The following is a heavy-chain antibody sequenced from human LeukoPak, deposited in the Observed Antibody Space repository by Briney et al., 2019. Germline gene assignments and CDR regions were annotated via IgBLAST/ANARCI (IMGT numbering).Heavy chain of an antibody. Sequence: SETLSLTCTVSGYSISSGYYWGWIRQPPGKGLEWIGSMYYSGSTYYNPSLKSRVTISVDTSKNHFSLKLSSVTAADTAVYYCARDFRGGYDFWSGYYTPYYFDYWGQGTLVTVSP. CDR3: ARDFRGGYDFWSGYYTPYYFDY. CDR1: GYSISSGYY. CDR2: MYYSGST. J-gene: IGHJ4*02. V-gene: IGHV4-38-2*02. D-gene: IGHD3-3*01.